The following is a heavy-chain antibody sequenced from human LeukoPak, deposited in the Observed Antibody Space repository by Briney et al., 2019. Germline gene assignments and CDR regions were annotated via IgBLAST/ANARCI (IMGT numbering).Heavy chain of an antibody. J-gene: IGHJ4*02. D-gene: IGHD1-26*01. V-gene: IGHV3-23*01. Sequence: PGGSLRLSCAASGFTFSSYGMRSVRQAKGKGLEWVSAIRGSCGSTYYADSVKGRFTISRDNSKNTLYLQMNSLRAEDTAVYYCAKDSGSYYGQRFDYWGQGTLVTVSS. CDR3: AKDSGSYYGQRFDY. CDR2: IRGSCGST. CDR1: GFTFSSYG.